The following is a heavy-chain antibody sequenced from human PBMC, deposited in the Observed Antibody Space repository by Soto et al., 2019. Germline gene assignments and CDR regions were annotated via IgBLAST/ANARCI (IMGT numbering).Heavy chain of an antibody. CDR1: GGSISGHY. CDR2: IYRSGNA. Sequence: ETLSLTCSVSGGSISGHYWSWIRQPAGKGLEWIGRIYRSGNANYNPSLKSRVTMSVDTSKNQFSLHLKSVTAADTAVYYCARDSQIWFDPWGQGTLVTVS. CDR3: ARDSQIWFDP. J-gene: IGHJ5*02. V-gene: IGHV4-4*07.